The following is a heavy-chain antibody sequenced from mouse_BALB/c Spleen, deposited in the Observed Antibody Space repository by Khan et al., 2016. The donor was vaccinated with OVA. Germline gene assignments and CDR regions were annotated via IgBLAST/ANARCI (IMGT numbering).Heavy chain of an antibody. D-gene: IGHD1-1*01. J-gene: IGHJ2*01. CDR1: GYTFTNYG. CDR2: ITPTLES. Sequence: QIQLVQSGPELKKPGETVKISCKASGYTFTNYGMNWVKQSPGKGLKWMGWITPTLESQHILMTSRVGLPSLLETSASTAYLQINNLRNEDMATYFCARFRDYYTSSSYYFDSWGQGTTLTVSS. V-gene: IGHV9-1*02. CDR3: ARFRDYYTSSSYYFDS.